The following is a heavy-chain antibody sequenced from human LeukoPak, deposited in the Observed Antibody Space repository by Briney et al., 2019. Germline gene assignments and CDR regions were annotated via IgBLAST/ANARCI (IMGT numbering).Heavy chain of an antibody. CDR2: INHSGST. D-gene: IGHD3-22*01. Sequence: PSETLSLTCAVYGGSFSGYYWRWIRQPPGKGLEWIGEINHSGSTNYNPSLKSRVTISVDTSKNQFSLKLSSVTAADTAVYYCARGPSITMIVVVITGTTPFDYWGQGTLVTVSS. CDR1: GGSFSGYY. V-gene: IGHV4-34*01. CDR3: ARGPSITMIVVVITGTTPFDY. J-gene: IGHJ4*02.